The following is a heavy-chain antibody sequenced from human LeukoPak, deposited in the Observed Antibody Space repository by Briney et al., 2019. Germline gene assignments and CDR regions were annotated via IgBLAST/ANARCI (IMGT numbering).Heavy chain of an antibody. D-gene: IGHD3-22*01. CDR1: GFTFSSYT. J-gene: IGHJ4*02. V-gene: IGHV3-64*01. CDR3: ARWRHSSGYYYDD. CDR2: ISSNGGST. Sequence: GGSLRLSCAASGFTFSSYTMHWVRQAPGKGLEYVSSISSNGGSTYYANSVKGRFTISRDNSKNTLYLQMGSLRAEDMAVYYCARWRHSSGYYYDDWGQGTLVTVSS.